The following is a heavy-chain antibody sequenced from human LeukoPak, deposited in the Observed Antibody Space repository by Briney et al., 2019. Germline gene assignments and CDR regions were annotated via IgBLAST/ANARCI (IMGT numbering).Heavy chain of an antibody. CDR3: ARVLRGSGSCFDY. Sequence: GGTLRLSCAASGFTLSTNYMTWVRQAPGKGLEWVSIIYSGGSTYYAEYVKGRFTISRDNSKKTLYLQMNSPRAEDTAVYYCARVLRGSGSCFDYWGQGTLVTVSS. V-gene: IGHV3-66*01. CDR2: IYSGGST. D-gene: IGHD2-15*01. CDR1: GFTLSTNY. J-gene: IGHJ4*02.